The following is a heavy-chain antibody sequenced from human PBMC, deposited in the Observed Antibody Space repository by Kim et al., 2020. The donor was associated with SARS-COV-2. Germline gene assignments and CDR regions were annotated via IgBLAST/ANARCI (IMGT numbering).Heavy chain of an antibody. CDR2: T. J-gene: IGHJ4*02. CDR3: ATFSGLYYFDY. V-gene: IGHV5-51*01. D-gene: IGHD6-19*01. Sequence: TRYSPSFQGQVTISADKSISTAYLQWSSLKASDTAMYYCATFSGLYYFDYWGQGTLVTVSS.